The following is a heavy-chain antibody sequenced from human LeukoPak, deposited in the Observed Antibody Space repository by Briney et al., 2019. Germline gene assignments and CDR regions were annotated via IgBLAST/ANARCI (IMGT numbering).Heavy chain of an antibody. J-gene: IGHJ4*02. CDR1: GGTFSSYA. D-gene: IGHD3-22*01. V-gene: IGHV1-69*05. Sequence: ASVKVSCKASGGTFSSYAISWVRQAPGQGLEWMGRIIPIFGTANYAQKFQGRVTITTDESTSTAYMELSSLRSEDTAVYYCAGTRYYDSSGYYYTLWGQGTLVTVSS. CDR3: AGTRYYDSSGYYYTL. CDR2: IIPIFGTA.